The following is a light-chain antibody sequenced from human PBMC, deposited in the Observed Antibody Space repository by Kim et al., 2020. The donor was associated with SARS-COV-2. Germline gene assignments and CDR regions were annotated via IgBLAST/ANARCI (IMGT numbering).Light chain of an antibody. J-gene: IGKJ2*01. CDR3: LQHKSYPYT. Sequence: DIQMTQSPSAMSASVGDRVTITCRASQGISNYLAWFQQKPGKAPKRLIYAASNLQSGVPSRFSGSGSGTEFTHTNNSLQPEGFATYYCLQHKSYPYTFGQETKLDI. V-gene: IGKV1-17*03. CDR2: AAS. CDR1: QGISNY.